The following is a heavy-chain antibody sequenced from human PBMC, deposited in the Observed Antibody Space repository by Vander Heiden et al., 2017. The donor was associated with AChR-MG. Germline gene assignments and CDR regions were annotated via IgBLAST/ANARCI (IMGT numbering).Heavy chain of an antibody. J-gene: IGHJ6*02. V-gene: IGHV3-48*01. CDR2: ISSSSSTI. D-gene: IGHD3-10*01. CDR3: ARDCIMTMVRRGIISHYGMDV. CDR1: GFTFSSYS. Sequence: EVQLVESGGGLVQPGGSLRLSCAASGFTFSSYSMNWVRQAPGKGLEWVSYISSSSSTIYYADSVKGRFTISRDNAKNSLYLQMNSLRAEDTAVYYCARDCIMTMVRRGIISHYGMDVWCQGPTVTVSS.